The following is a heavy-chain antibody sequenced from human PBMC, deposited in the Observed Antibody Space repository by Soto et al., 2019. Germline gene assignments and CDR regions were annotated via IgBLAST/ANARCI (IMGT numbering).Heavy chain of an antibody. Sequence: EVQLVESGGGLVQPGRSLRLSCVASGFIADDYAMHWVRQAPGKGLEWVSGISSNSATINYADSVKGRFTISRDNAKNSLFLQMNRPRPEDTAFYYCVKDMKWGGMTTIHYFDSWGQGTLVTVSS. CDR2: ISSNSATI. V-gene: IGHV3-9*02. J-gene: IGHJ4*02. D-gene: IGHD4-17*01. CDR1: GFIADDYA. CDR3: VKDMKWGGMTTIHYFDS.